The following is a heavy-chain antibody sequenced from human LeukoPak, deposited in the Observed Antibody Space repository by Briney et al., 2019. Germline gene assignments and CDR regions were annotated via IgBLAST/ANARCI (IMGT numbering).Heavy chain of an antibody. V-gene: IGHV3-21*01. D-gene: IGHD3-10*01. J-gene: IGHJ4*02. CDR1: GFTFSSYS. CDR2: ISSSSSYV. CDR3: ASDYNTYYYGSGGFY. Sequence: GSLRLSCAASGFTFSSYSMNWVRQAPGKGLEWVSCISSSSSYVYYADSVKGRFTISRDNAKNSLYLQMNSLRAEDMAVYYCASDYNTYYYGSGGFYWGQGTLVTVSS.